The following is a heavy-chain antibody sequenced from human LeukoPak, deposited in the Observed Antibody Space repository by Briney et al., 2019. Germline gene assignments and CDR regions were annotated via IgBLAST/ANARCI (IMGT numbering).Heavy chain of an antibody. CDR1: GFTFSDYY. CDR3: ARDRNDFWSGYPVYYYYYYMDV. J-gene: IGHJ6*03. CDR2: ISSRGSTI. Sequence: GGSLRLSCAASGFTFSDYYMSWIRQAPGKGLEWVSYISSRGSTIYYADSVKGRFTISRDNAKNSLYLQMNSLRAEDTAVYYCARDRNDFWSGYPVYYYYYYMDVWGKGTTVTVSS. D-gene: IGHD3-3*01. V-gene: IGHV3-11*01.